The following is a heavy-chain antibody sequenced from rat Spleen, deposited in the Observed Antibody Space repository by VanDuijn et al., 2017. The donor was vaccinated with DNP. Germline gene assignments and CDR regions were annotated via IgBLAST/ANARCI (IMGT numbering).Heavy chain of an antibody. J-gene: IGHJ2*01. CDR3: VTYDGSL. D-gene: IGHD1-12*02. CDR1: GYSITSSYR. Sequence: EVQLQESGPGLVKPSQSLSLTCSVTGYSITSSYRWNWIRKFPGNKLEWMGSVNSAGTTNYNPSLKSRISITRDTSKNQLFLQVNSVTTEDTAIYYCVTYDGSLWGQGVLVTVSS. V-gene: IGHV3-3*01. CDR2: VNSAGTT.